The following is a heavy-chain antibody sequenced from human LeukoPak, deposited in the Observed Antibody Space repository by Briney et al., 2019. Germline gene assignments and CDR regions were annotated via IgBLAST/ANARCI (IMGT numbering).Heavy chain of an antibody. Sequence: PSETLSLTCTVSGGSISSGGYYWSWIRQHPGKGLEWIGYIYYSGSTYYNPSLKSRVTISVDTSKNQFSLKLSSVTAADTAVYYCARGESSSWSKPEYFQHWGQGTLVTVSS. CDR1: GGSISSGGYY. CDR3: ARGESSSWSKPEYFQH. CDR2: IYYSGST. D-gene: IGHD6-13*01. J-gene: IGHJ1*01. V-gene: IGHV4-31*03.